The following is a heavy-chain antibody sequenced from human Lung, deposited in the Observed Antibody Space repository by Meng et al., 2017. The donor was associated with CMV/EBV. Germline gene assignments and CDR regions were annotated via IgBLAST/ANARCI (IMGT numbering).Heavy chain of an antibody. D-gene: IGHD5-12*01. CDR1: GFXFSDFA. Sequence: GGSXRLXCVASGFXFSDFAMTWVRQAPGKGLEWVSTITGSGDSTYLADSVKGRFTISRVNSKNTLYLQMSSLRADDTAIYYCAKDLAKTKRGFRYVLDWFDPWXQGTXVTVSS. CDR3: AKDLAKTKRGFRYVLDWFDP. J-gene: IGHJ5*02. V-gene: IGHV3-23*01. CDR2: ITGSGDST.